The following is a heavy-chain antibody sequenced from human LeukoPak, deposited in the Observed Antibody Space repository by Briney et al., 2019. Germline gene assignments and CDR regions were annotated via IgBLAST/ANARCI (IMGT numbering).Heavy chain of an antibody. CDR3: ARGQWFRAF. D-gene: IGHD3-10*01. V-gene: IGHV4-34*01. CDR1: GGSFSGYY. J-gene: IGHJ4*02. Sequence: SETLSLTCAVYGGSFSGYYWTWIRQPPGKGLEWIGEIHYSGSVTYDPSLETRVTISVDTSKNQFSLRINSVTAADTAVYYCARGQWFRAFWSRGTPVTVSS. CDR2: IHYSGSV.